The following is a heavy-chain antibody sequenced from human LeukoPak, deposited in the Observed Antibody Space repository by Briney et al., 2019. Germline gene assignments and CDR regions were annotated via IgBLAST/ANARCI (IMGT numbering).Heavy chain of an antibody. CDR3: AKDSYDRSGYYYYYFAY. D-gene: IGHD3-22*01. V-gene: IGHV3-30*18. J-gene: IGHJ4*02. CDR2: ISYDGSNK. CDR1: GFTFSSSG. Sequence: GRSLRLSCAASGFTFSSSGMHWVRQAPGKGLEWVAVISYDGSNKYYADSVKGRFTISRDNSKNTLYLQINSLRAGDTAVYYCAKDSYDRSGYYYYYFAYWGQGTQVTVSS.